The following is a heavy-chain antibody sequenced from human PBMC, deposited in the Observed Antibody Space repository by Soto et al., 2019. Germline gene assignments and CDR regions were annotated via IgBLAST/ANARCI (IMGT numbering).Heavy chain of an antibody. J-gene: IGHJ6*02. D-gene: IGHD2-15*01. CDR3: ASYCSGGSCYSGYYYYGMDV. CDR1: GGTFSSYA. V-gene: IGHV1-69*01. Sequence: QVQLVQSGAEVKKPGSSVKVSCKASGGTFSSYAISWVRQAPGQGLEWVGGIIPIFGTANYAQKFQGRVTITADESTSTAYMELSSLRSEDTAVYYCASYCSGGSCYSGYYYYGMDVWGQGTTVTVSS. CDR2: IIPIFGTA.